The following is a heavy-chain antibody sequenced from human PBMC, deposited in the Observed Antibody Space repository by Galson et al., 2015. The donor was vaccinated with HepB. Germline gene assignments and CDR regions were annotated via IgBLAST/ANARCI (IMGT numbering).Heavy chain of an antibody. CDR3: ARHQAGVGAPLRYFDY. V-gene: IGHV5-51*01. J-gene: IGHJ4*02. D-gene: IGHD1-26*01. CDR1: GYSFTSYW. CDR2: IYPGDSDT. Sequence: QSGAEVKKPGESLKISCKGSGYSFTSYWIGWVRQMPGKGLEWMGIIYPGDSDTRYSPSFQGQVTISADKSISTAYLQWSSLKASDAAMYYCARHQAGVGAPLRYFDYWGQGTLVTVSS.